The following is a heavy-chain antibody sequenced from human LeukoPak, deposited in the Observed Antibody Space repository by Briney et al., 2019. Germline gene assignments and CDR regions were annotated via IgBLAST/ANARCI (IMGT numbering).Heavy chain of an antibody. D-gene: IGHD6-19*01. CDR3: ARDPYSSGWRDGIDY. Sequence: ASVKVSCKASGGTFSSYAISWVRQAPGQGLEWMGGIIPIFGTANYAQKFQGRVTITADESTSTAYMELSSLRSEDTAVYYCARDPYSSGWRDGIDYWDQGTLVTVSS. J-gene: IGHJ4*02. CDR1: GGTFSSYA. CDR2: IIPIFGTA. V-gene: IGHV1-69*13.